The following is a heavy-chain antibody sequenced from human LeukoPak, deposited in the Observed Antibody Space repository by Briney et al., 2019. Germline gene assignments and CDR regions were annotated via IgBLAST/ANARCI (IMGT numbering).Heavy chain of an antibody. J-gene: IGHJ4*02. V-gene: IGHV3-33*06. CDR1: GFTFSTYA. D-gene: IGHD2-15*01. CDR3: GKYCSGGNCYSGLY. Sequence: GGSLRLSCAASGFTFSTYAMHWVRQAPGKGLEWVAVIWYDGSNKYYADSVKGRFTISRDNSKNTLYLQMNSLRAEDTAVYYCGKYCSGGNCYSGLYWGQGTLVTVSS. CDR2: IWYDGSNK.